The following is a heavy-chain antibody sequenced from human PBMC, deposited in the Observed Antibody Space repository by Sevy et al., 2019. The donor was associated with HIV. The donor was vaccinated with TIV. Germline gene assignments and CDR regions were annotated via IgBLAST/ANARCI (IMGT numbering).Heavy chain of an antibody. D-gene: IGHD2-15*01. J-gene: IGHJ4*02. V-gene: IGHV1-3*01. CDR2: INAGNGNT. Sequence: ASVKVSCKASGYSFTYSAMQWVRQAPGQGLEWMGWINAGNGNTKYSQKFEGRVTITRDTSARTAYLELSSLRPEDTAVYYCAKDAGGGSSYFDYWGQGTLVTVSS. CDR1: GYSFTYSA. CDR3: AKDAGGGSSYFDY.